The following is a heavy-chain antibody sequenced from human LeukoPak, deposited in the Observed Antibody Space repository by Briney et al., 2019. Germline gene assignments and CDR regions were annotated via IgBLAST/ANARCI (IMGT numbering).Heavy chain of an antibody. J-gene: IGHJ6*02. V-gene: IGHV4-34*01. D-gene: IGHD6-19*01. CDR2: INHSGST. CDR3: ASGSSGWYRGYYYYGMDV. CDR1: GGSFSGYY. Sequence: SEILSLTCAVYGGSFSGYYWSWIRQPPGKGLEWIGEINHSGSTNYNPSLKSRVTISVDTSKNQLSLKLSSVTAADTAVYYCASGSSGWYRGYYYYGMDVWGQGTTVTVSS.